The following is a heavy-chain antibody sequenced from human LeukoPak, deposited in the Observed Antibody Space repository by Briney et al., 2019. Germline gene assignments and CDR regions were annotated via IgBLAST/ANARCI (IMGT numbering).Heavy chain of an antibody. D-gene: IGHD3-22*01. CDR2: IIPIFGTA. Sequence: SVKVSCKASGGTFSSYAISWVRQAPGQRLEWMGGIIPIFGTANYAQKFQGRVTITTDESTSTAYMELSSMRSEDTAVYYCARDLWYYDSSGYSKYYFDYWGQGTLVTVSS. CDR1: GGTFSSYA. J-gene: IGHJ4*02. CDR3: ARDLWYYDSSGYSKYYFDY. V-gene: IGHV1-69*05.